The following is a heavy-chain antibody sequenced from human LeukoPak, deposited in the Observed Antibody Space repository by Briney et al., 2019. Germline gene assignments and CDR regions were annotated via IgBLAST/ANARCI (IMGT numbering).Heavy chain of an antibody. Sequence: PGGSLRLSCAASGFTFSSYAMSWVRQAPGKGLELVSAISGSGGSTYYADSVKGRFTISRDNSKNTLYLQMNSLRAEDTAVYYCARLSGRYHGYFDYWGQGTLVTVSS. D-gene: IGHD1-14*01. CDR3: ARLSGRYHGYFDY. CDR2: ISGSGGST. J-gene: IGHJ4*02. V-gene: IGHV3-23*01. CDR1: GFTFSSYA.